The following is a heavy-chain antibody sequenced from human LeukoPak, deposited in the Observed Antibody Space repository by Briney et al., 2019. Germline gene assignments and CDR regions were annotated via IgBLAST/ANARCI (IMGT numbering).Heavy chain of an antibody. CDR2: ISGSGGST. CDR1: GFTFNNYA. Sequence: GGSLRLSCAASGFTFNNYAMSWVRQAPRKGLEWVSAISGSGGSTYYADSVKGRFTISRDNAKNMLYVQMNSLRAEDTAVYYCVRDKDGYNFWGQGTLVSVSS. V-gene: IGHV3-23*01. CDR3: VRDKDGYNF. D-gene: IGHD5-24*01. J-gene: IGHJ4*02.